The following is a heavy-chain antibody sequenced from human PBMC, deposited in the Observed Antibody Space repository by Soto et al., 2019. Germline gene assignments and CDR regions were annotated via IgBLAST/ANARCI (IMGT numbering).Heavy chain of an antibody. CDR1: GYTFTSYG. J-gene: IGHJ5*02. V-gene: IGHV1-18*04. Sequence: ASVKVSCKASGYTFTSYGISWVRQAPGQGLEWMGWISAYNGNTNYAQKLQGRVTMTTDTSTSTAYMELRSLRSDDTAVYYCARLKDIVLVPAADPLDPSGQGTLVTVYS. CDR2: ISAYNGNT. CDR3: ARLKDIVLVPAADPLDP. D-gene: IGHD2-2*01.